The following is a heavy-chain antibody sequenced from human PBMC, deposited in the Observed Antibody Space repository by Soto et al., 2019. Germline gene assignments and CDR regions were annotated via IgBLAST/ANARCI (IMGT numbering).Heavy chain of an antibody. CDR1: GFTFSSFA. V-gene: IGHV3-23*01. CDR2: ISGSGGST. CDR3: ARSSGWLDY. Sequence: GGSLRLSCAASGFTFSSFAMSWVRQAPGKGLDWVSAISGSGGSTYSADSVKGRFTISRDNSKNTLYLQMNSLRAEDTAVYYCARSSGWLDYWGQGTLVTVSS. J-gene: IGHJ4*02. D-gene: IGHD6-19*01.